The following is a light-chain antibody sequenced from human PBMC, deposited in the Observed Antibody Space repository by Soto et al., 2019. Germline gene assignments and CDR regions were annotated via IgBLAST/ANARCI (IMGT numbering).Light chain of an antibody. CDR2: GAS. CDR1: QSVSSN. CDR3: QQYGSSPWT. V-gene: IGKV3-15*01. Sequence: EIVMTQSPATLSVSPGERATLSCRTSQSVSSNLAWYQQNPGQAPRLLFYGASTRATGIPARFSGNGSGTDFTLTISRLEPEDFAVYYCQQYGSSPWTFGQGTKVDIK. J-gene: IGKJ1*01.